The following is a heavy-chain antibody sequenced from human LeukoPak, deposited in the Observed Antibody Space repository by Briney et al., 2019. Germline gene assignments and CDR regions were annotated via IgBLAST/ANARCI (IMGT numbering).Heavy chain of an antibody. CDR1: DFSFTTYA. CDR3: AKDPVYCGGDCYNNWFDP. D-gene: IGHD2-21*02. Sequence: GSLRLSCAASDFSFTTYAMSWVRQAPGKGLEWVSAISGSGGSTYYADSVKGRFTISRDNSKNTLYLQMNSLRAEDTAVYYCAKDPVYCGGDCYNNWFDPWGQGTLVTVSS. V-gene: IGHV3-23*01. J-gene: IGHJ5*02. CDR2: ISGSGGST.